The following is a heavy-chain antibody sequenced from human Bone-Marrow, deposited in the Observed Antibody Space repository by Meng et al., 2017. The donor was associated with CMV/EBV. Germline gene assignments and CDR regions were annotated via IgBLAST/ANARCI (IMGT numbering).Heavy chain of an antibody. Sequence: ASVKVSCKASGYTFTSYYMHWVRQAPGQGLEWMGIINPSGGSTSYAQKFQGRVTMTRDTSTSTVYMEQSSLRSEDTAVYYCARDRCSSTSCLMGYYYGMDVWGQGTTVTVSS. CDR2: INPSGGST. J-gene: IGHJ6*02. CDR1: GYTFTSYY. V-gene: IGHV1-46*01. D-gene: IGHD2-2*01. CDR3: ARDRCSSTSCLMGYYYGMDV.